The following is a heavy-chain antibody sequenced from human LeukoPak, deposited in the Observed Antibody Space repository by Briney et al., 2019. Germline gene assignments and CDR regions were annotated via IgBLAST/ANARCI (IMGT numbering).Heavy chain of an antibody. J-gene: IGHJ4*02. V-gene: IGHV1-69*04. Sequence: GASVKVSCKASGGTFSGYAISWVRQAPGQGLEWMGRIIPILGIANYAQKFQGRVTMTTDTSTSTAYMELRSLRSDDTAVYYCAREVSGNWRYVDPYFDYWGQGTLVTVSS. CDR2: IIPILGIA. CDR1: GGTFSGYA. CDR3: AREVSGNWRYVDPYFDY. D-gene: IGHD3-9*01.